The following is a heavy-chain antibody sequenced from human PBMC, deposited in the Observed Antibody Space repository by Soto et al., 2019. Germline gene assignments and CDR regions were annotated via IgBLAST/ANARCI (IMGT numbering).Heavy chain of an antibody. CDR3: ARNRSGYSYGYFY. CDR2: ISYDGSIK. J-gene: IGHJ4*02. CDR1: VFTFSTYA. V-gene: IGHV3-30*16. D-gene: IGHD5-18*01. Sequence: WGALLVSCVASVFTFSTYAMHWVRQAPGKGLEWVAGISYDGSIKYYADTVKGRFTISRDNSKNTLYLQMNSLRVEDTAVYYCARNRSGYSYGYFYWGQGAMVTVSS.